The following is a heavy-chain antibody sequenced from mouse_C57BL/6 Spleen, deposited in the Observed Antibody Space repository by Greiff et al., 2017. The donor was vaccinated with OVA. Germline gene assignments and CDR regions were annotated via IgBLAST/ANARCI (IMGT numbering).Heavy chain of an antibody. CDR2: ISSKSNNYAT. J-gene: IGHJ1*03. CDR1: GFSFNTYA. V-gene: IGHV10-1*01. CDR3: VRSKGYFDV. Sequence: EVQGVESGGGLVQPKGSLKLSCAASGFSFNTYAMNWVRQAPGKGLEWVARISSKSNNYATYYAVSVKDRVTISRADSDSMLYLLINNYKTEDTAMYYGVRSKGYFDVWGTGTTVTVSS.